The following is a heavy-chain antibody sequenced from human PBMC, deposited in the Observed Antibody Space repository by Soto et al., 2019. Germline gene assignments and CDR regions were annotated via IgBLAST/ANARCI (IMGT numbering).Heavy chain of an antibody. J-gene: IGHJ4*02. Sequence: GESLKISCKGSGYSFSTYWIGWVRQMPGKGLEWMGIIYPGDSDTRYSPSFQGQVTISVDKSISTAYVQWSSLKASDTAMYYCARIGDYGSGSYPYFDYWGQGTLVTVSS. CDR1: GYSFSTYW. V-gene: IGHV5-51*01. CDR3: ARIGDYGSGSYPYFDY. D-gene: IGHD3-10*01. CDR2: IYPGDSDT.